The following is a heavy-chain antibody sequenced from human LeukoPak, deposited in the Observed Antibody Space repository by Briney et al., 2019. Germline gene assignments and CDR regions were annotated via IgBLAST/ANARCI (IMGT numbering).Heavy chain of an antibody. CDR3: AKTTRAFDI. J-gene: IGHJ3*02. CDR1: GYTFINYD. V-gene: IGHV1-8*03. CDR2: MNPNSGNT. Sequence: GASVKVSCKASGYTFINYDINWVRQVTGQGPEWMGWMNPNSGNTGFAQKFQGRISITRDTSINTAYMELSSLRSEDTAVYYCAKTTRAFDIWGQGTTVTVSS. D-gene: IGHD4-17*01.